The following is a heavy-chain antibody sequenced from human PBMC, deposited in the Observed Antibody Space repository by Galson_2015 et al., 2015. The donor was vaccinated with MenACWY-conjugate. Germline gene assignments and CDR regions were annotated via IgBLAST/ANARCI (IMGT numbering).Heavy chain of an antibody. J-gene: IGHJ3*02. Sequence: PALVKPTQTLTLPCTFSGFSLRTRGVGVGWIRQPPGKALEWLALIYWDDDKRYSPSLKSRLTITKDTSKNQVVLTMTNMDPVDTATYYCAQGDAFDIWGQGTLVTVSS. CDR2: IYWDDDK. CDR3: AQGDAFDI. CDR1: GFSLRTRGVG. V-gene: IGHV2-5*02.